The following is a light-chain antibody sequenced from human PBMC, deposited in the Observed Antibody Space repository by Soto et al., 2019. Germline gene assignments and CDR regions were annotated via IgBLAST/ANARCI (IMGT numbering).Light chain of an antibody. Sequence: QSVLTQPASVSGSPGQSITISCTGTSSDVGGYNYVSWYQQHPAKVPKLMIYHVSNRPSGVSDRFSGSKSGNTASLTISGLQAEDEAESYCYSYTTSSTYVFGTGTKVTVL. CDR2: HVS. CDR1: SSDVGGYNY. V-gene: IGLV2-14*01. CDR3: YSYTTSSTYV. J-gene: IGLJ1*01.